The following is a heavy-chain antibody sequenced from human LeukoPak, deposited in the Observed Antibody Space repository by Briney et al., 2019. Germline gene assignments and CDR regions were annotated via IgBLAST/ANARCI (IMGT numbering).Heavy chain of an antibody. V-gene: IGHV4-59*01. CDR3: ARDVGTGSGSYYNPVFDY. J-gene: IGHJ4*02. CDR1: GGSIGSYY. Sequence: PSETLSLTCTVSGGSIGSYYWSWIRQPPGKGLEWIGYIYYSGSTNYNPSLKSRVTISVDTSKNQFSLKLSSVTAADTAVYYCARDVGTGSGSYYNPVFDYWGQGTLVTVSS. D-gene: IGHD3-10*01. CDR2: IYYSGST.